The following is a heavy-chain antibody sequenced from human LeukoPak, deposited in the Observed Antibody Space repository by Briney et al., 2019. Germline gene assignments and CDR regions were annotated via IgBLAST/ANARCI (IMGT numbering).Heavy chain of an antibody. CDR3: AKDLSGQNLFDY. V-gene: IGHV3-23*01. CDR2: ISGSGGST. Sequence: PGGSLRLSCAASGFTFSSYAMSWVRQAPGRGLEWVPAISGSGGSTYYADSVKGRFTISRDNSKNTLYLQMNSLRAEDTAVYYCAKDLSGQNLFDYWGQGTLVTVSS. CDR1: GFTFSSYA. J-gene: IGHJ4*02. D-gene: IGHD6-19*01.